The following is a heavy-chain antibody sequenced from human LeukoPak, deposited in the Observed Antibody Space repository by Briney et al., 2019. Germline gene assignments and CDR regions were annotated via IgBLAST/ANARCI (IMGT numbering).Heavy chain of an antibody. V-gene: IGHV3-74*01. CDR3: AREGGDYDILTGYYSS. CDR2: INSDGSST. D-gene: IGHD3-9*01. CDR1: GFTFSSYW. Sequence: PGGSLRLSCAASGFTFSSYWMHWVRQAPGKGLVWVSRINSDGSSTSYADSVKGRFTISRDNAKNTLYLQMNSLRAEDTAVYYCAREGGDYDILTGYYSSRGQGTLVTVSS. J-gene: IGHJ4*02.